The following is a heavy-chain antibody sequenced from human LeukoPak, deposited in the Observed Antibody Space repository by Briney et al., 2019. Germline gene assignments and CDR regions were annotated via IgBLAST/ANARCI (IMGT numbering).Heavy chain of an antibody. V-gene: IGHV3-23*01. CDR2: ISGSGGST. J-gene: IGHJ4*02. Sequence: PGGSLRLSCAASGFTFSSYAMSWVRQAPGKGLEWVSAISGSGGSTYYAVSVKGRFTISRDNSKNTLYLQMNSLRAEDTSVYYFAKPAQWLGYAYWAQGTLVTVSS. D-gene: IGHD6-19*01. CDR3: AKPAQWLGYAY. CDR1: GFTFSSYA.